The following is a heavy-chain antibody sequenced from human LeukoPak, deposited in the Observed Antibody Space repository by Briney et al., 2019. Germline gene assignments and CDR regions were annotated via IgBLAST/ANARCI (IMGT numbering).Heavy chain of an antibody. D-gene: IGHD2-8*01. CDR1: GFAFDVFG. V-gene: IGHV3-30*02. CDR2: IKADGVFT. Sequence: GGSLRLSCEGSGFAFDVFGMHWIRQAPGKGLEWVAFIKADGVFTNYAEAVKGRFTISRDNSDNTVFLQMESVRPDDTAVYYCARKLMSSRRFEYWGQGTLVTVSS. J-gene: IGHJ4*02. CDR3: ARKLMSSRRFEY.